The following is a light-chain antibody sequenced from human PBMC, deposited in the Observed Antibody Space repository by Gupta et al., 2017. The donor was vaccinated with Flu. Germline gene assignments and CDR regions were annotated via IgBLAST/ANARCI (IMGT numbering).Light chain of an antibody. CDR3: PQYEVSPGT. V-gene: IGKV1-5*03. J-gene: IGKJ1*01. CDR1: QSISDW. Sequence: PSTLSASVGDRVSITCRASQSISDWLAWYQQKPGKAPRLLIYRESTLESGVPSRFSGSRSGTEFTLTITSLQPDDFATYYCPQYEVSPGTFGQGTRLEMK. CDR2: RES.